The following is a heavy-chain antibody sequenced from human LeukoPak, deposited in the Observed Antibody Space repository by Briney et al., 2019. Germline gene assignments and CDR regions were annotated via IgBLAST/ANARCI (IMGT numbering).Heavy chain of an antibody. Sequence: QPGRSLRLSCAASGFTFSSYGMHWVRQAPGKGLEWVAVIWYDGSNKYYADSVKGRFTISRDNSKNTLYLQMNSLRAEDTAVYYCAKDSYGSGSHYYYMDVWGKGTTVTVSS. V-gene: IGHV3-33*06. CDR3: AKDSYGSGSHYYYMDV. D-gene: IGHD3-10*01. CDR1: GFTFSSYG. J-gene: IGHJ6*03. CDR2: IWYDGSNK.